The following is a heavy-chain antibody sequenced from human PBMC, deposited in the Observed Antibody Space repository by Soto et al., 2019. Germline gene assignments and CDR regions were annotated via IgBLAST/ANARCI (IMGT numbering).Heavy chain of an antibody. Sequence: EVQLLESGGGLVQPGGSLRLSCAASGFTFSSYAMSWVRQAPGKGLEWVSAISGSGGSTYYADSVKGRFTISRDNSKNTLYLQMNSLRAEDTAVYYCALRGGYCSGGSCYRWFDPWGQGTLGTVSS. CDR2: ISGSGGST. J-gene: IGHJ5*02. CDR3: ALRGGYCSGGSCYRWFDP. D-gene: IGHD2-15*01. CDR1: GFTFSSYA. V-gene: IGHV3-23*01.